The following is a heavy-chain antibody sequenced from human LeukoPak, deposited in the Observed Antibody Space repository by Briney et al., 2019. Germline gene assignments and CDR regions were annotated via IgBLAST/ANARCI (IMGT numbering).Heavy chain of an antibody. J-gene: IGHJ6*02. CDR2: ISGSGGST. CDR3: AKMSTSCSSTSCQSPYYYYYYGMDV. Sequence: PGGSLRLSCAASGFTFSSYAMSWVRQAPGKGLEWVSAISGSGGSTYYADSVKGRFTISRDNSKNTLYLQMNSLRAEDTAVYYCAKMSTSCSSTSCQSPYYYYYYGMDVWGQGTTVTVSS. CDR1: GFTFSSYA. V-gene: IGHV3-23*01. D-gene: IGHD2-2*01.